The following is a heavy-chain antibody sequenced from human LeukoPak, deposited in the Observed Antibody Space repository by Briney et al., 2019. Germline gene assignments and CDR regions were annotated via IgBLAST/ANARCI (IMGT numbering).Heavy chain of an antibody. Sequence: PGGSLRLSCAASGFTFRSDWMHWVRQAPGKGLVWVSRINSDGSSTSYADSVKGRFTISRDNAKNTLYVQMNSLRAEDTAVYYCARGSANYFDYWGQGTLVTVSS. CDR3: ARGSANYFDY. CDR1: GFTFRSDW. V-gene: IGHV3-74*01. J-gene: IGHJ4*02. CDR2: INSDGSST.